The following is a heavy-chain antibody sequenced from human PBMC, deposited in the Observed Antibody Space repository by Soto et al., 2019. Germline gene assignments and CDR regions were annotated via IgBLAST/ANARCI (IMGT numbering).Heavy chain of an antibody. Sequence: QVQLVESGGDVVQPGRSLKLSCVASGFTFSNFGMHWVRQAPGKGLEWVAALAYEGSHKYYADSVKGRITISRDNSKDTLYLQINSVTVADTAVYFCARDVTPNWNYGSPPRYAMDVWGQGTTVTVSS. CDR2: LAYEGSHK. CDR1: GFTFSNFG. CDR3: ARDVTPNWNYGSPPRYAMDV. D-gene: IGHD1-7*01. J-gene: IGHJ6*02. V-gene: IGHV3-30*03.